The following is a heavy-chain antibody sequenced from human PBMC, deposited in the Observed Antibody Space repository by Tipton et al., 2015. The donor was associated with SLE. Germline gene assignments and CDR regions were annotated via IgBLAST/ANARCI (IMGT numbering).Heavy chain of an antibody. CDR1: GFTFSSYE. Sequence: SLRLSCAASGFTFSSYEMNWVRQAPGKGLEWVSSISSSSSYIYYADSVKGRFTISRDNAKNSLYLQMNSLRAEDTAVYYCARDREYPEHFDYWGQGTLVTVSS. CDR3: ARDREYPEHFDY. J-gene: IGHJ4*02. CDR2: ISSSSSYI. V-gene: IGHV3-21*03. D-gene: IGHD2/OR15-2a*01.